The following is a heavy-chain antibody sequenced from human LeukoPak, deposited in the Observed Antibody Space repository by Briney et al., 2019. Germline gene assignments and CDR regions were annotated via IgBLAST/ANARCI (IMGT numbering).Heavy chain of an antibody. J-gene: IGHJ4*02. CDR2: INHSGST. V-gene: IGHV4-34*01. Sequence: SETLSLTCAVYGGSFSGYYWSWIRQPPGKGLEWIGEINHSGSTNYNPSLKSRVTISVDTSKNQFSLKLSSVTAADTAVYYCAREGVAAAGTLYYFDYWGQGTLVTVS. CDR1: GGSFSGYY. D-gene: IGHD6-13*01. CDR3: AREGVAAAGTLYYFDY.